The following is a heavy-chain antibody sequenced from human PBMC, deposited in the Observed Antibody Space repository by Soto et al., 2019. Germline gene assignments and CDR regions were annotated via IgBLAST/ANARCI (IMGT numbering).Heavy chain of an antibody. CDR2: IFGSGTT. D-gene: IGHD2-8*01. V-gene: IGHV4-31*03. CDR1: VDSISFCTYY. J-gene: IGHJ4*02. Sequence: PSEPLSLTCTGSVDSISFCTYYWRWIRQHPGKGLEWIGYIFGSGTTEYNPSLRSRLTISIDTSKNQFSLKLTSVNDADTAVYYCARGLPEWSNDYWGRGTLVTVSS. CDR3: ARGLPEWSNDY.